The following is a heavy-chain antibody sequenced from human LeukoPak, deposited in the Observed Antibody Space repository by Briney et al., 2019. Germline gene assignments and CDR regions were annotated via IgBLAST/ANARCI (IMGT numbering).Heavy chain of an antibody. D-gene: IGHD1-26*01. Sequence: SETLSLTCTLSGGSISSYYWSWIRQPPGKGLEWIGYIYYSGSTNYNPSLKSRVTISVDTSKNQFSLKLSSVTAADTAVYYCASRRGSYPNWFDPWGQGTLVTVSS. V-gene: IGHV4-59*08. CDR2: IYYSGST. CDR1: GGSISSYY. J-gene: IGHJ5*02. CDR3: ASRRGSYPNWFDP.